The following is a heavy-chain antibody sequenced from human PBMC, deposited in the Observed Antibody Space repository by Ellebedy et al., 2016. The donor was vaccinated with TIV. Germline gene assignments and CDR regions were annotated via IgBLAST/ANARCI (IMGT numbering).Heavy chain of an antibody. V-gene: IGHV3-9*03. CDR1: GFTFDDYA. Sequence: SLKISCAASGFTFDDYAMHWVRHAPGKGLEWVSGISWNSGSIGYADSVKGRFTISRDNAKNSLYLQRNSRRAEDMALYYCAKGYCSSTSCYLDYWGQGTLVTVSS. J-gene: IGHJ4*02. CDR2: ISWNSGSI. CDR3: AKGYCSSTSCYLDY. D-gene: IGHD2-2*01.